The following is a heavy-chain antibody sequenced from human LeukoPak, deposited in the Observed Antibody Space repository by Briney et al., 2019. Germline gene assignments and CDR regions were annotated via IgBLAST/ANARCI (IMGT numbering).Heavy chain of an antibody. D-gene: IGHD5-12*01. CDR3: ATHRRSGSGGSENAFEI. CDR2: IYDSGTT. J-gene: IGHJ3*02. V-gene: IGHV4-39*01. Sequence: SETLSLTCTVSGDSTSSSTYYCDWIRQAPGKGLEWIGNIYDSGTTYYNPSLKSRVTISGATSRNQFSLKLTSVTAADPAIYYCATHRRSGSGGSENAFEIWGQGTMVTVSS. CDR1: GDSTSSSTYY.